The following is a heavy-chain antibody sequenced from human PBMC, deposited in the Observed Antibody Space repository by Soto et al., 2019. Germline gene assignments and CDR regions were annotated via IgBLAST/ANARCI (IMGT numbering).Heavy chain of an antibody. V-gene: IGHV1-8*01. CDR2: MNPSSGNT. Sequence: GASVKVSCKASGYTFTSYDINWVRQATGQGLEWMGWMNPSSGNTGYAQKFQGRVTMTRNTSISTAYMELSSLRSEDTAVYYCARNFWSGYFPSYYMDVWGKGTTVTVSS. CDR3: ARNFWSGYFPSYYMDV. D-gene: IGHD3-3*01. CDR1: GYTFTSYD. J-gene: IGHJ6*03.